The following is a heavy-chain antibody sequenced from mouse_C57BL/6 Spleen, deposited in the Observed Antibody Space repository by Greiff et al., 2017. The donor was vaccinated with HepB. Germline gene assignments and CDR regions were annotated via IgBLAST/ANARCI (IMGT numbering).Heavy chain of an antibody. J-gene: IGHJ2*01. CDR3: ARRAGYYYFDY. D-gene: IGHD2-3*01. CDR2: ISSGGSYT. V-gene: IGHV5-6*01. CDR1: GFTFSSYG. Sequence: VQLVESGGDLVKPGGSLKLSCAASGFTFSSYGMSWVRQTPDKRLEWVATISSGGSYTYYPDSVKGRFTISRDNAKNTLYLQMSSLKSEDTAMYYCARRAGYYYFDYWGQGTTLTVSS.